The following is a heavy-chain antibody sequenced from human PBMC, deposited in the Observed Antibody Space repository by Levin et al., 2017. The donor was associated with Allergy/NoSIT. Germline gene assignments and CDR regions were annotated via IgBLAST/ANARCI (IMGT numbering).Heavy chain of an antibody. CDR3: ADGGSGSFHSTY. Sequence: SCAASGFSFNTYTIIWVRQAPGKGLEWVASINRNSDYIYYAESVKGRFTISRDNAKDSVYLQMHSLRADDTAVYFCADGGSGSFHSTYWGQGTLVTVSS. CDR2: INRNSDYI. V-gene: IGHV3-21*01. D-gene: IGHD3-10*01. J-gene: IGHJ4*02. CDR1: GFSFNTYT.